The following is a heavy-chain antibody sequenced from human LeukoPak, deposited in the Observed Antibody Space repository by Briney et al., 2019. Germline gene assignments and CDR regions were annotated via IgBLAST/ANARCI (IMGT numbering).Heavy chain of an antibody. D-gene: IGHD2/OR15-2a*01. CDR3: ASTSSGSSFFYYYYMDV. CDR2: ISAYNGNT. Sequence: ASVKVSCKASGYTFTSYGISWVRQAPGQGLEWMGWISAYNGNTNYAQKLQGRVTMTTDTSTSTAYMELRSLRSDDTAVYYCASTSSGSSFFYYYYMDVWGKGTTVTVS. CDR1: GYTFTSYG. V-gene: IGHV1-18*01. J-gene: IGHJ6*03.